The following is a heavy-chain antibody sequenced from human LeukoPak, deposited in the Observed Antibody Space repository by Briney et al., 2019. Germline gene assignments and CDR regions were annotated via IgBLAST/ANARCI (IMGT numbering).Heavy chain of an antibody. V-gene: IGHV3-21*01. Sequence: GGSLRLSCAASGFTFSSYIMNWVRQAPGKGLEWVASISRNSTYIHYADSVRGRFTISRDNARNSLFLQMNSLRAEDTAIYYCASDEGNYFDYWGQGTLVTVSS. J-gene: IGHJ4*02. CDR3: ASDEGNYFDY. CDR1: GFTFSSYI. CDR2: ISRNSTYI.